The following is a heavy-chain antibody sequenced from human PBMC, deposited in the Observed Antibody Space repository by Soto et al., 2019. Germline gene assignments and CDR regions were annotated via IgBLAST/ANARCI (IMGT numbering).Heavy chain of an antibody. CDR3: ARDRGSYDTLTGYYDY. CDR2: IYYSGST. Sequence: PSETLSLTCTVSGGSISSYYWSWIRQPPGKGLEWIGYIYYSGSTNYNPSLKSRVTISVDTSKNQFSLKLSSVTAADTAVYYCARDRGSYDTLTGYYDYWGQGTLVTVSS. D-gene: IGHD3-9*01. J-gene: IGHJ4*02. V-gene: IGHV4-59*01. CDR1: GGSISSYY.